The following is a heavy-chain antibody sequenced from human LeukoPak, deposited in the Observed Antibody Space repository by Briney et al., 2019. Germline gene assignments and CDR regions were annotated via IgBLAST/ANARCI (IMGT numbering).Heavy chain of an antibody. CDR1: GFTVNSNY. V-gene: IGHV3-66*02. CDR3: ARGLRELAYYYCYYYMDV. D-gene: IGHD3-10*01. CDR2: IYSGGST. Sequence: GGSLRLSCAASGFTVNSNYMSWVRQAPGKGLEWVSVIYSGGSTYYADSVKGRFTISRDNSKNTLYLQMNSLRAEDTAVYYCARGLRELAYYYCYYYMDVWGKGTTVTVSS. J-gene: IGHJ6*03.